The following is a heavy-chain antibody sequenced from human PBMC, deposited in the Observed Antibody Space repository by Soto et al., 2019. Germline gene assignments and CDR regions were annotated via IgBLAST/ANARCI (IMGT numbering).Heavy chain of an antibody. CDR2: ISSSSSYI. V-gene: IGHV3-21*01. Sequence: EVQLVESGGGLVQPGGSLRLSCAASGFTFSSYSMNWVRQAPGKGLEWVSSISSSSSYIYYADSVKGRFTISRDNAKNSRYLQMNSLRAEDTAVYYCARVGGQLVPGFDYWGQGTLVTVSS. CDR3: ARVGGQLVPGFDY. D-gene: IGHD6-6*01. CDR1: GFTFSSYS. J-gene: IGHJ4*02.